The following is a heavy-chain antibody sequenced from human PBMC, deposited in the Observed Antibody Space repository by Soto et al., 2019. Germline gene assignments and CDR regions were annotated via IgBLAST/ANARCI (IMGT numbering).Heavy chain of an antibody. Sequence: SVKVCCKASGGPFSSYAISFVRQAPGQGLEWMGGIIPIFGTANYAQKFQGRVTITADKSTSAAYMELRSLRSEDTAVYYCARDRDHSSSGTYYGMDVWGQGTPVTVSS. J-gene: IGHJ6*01. D-gene: IGHD6-13*01. CDR2: IIPIFGTA. V-gene: IGHV1-69*06. CDR3: ARDRDHSSSGTYYGMDV. CDR1: GGPFSSYA.